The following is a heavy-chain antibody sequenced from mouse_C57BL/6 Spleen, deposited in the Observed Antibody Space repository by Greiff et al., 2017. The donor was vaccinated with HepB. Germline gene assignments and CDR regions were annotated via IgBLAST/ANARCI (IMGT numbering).Heavy chain of an antibody. CDR3: ARTGLRGPGGYYAMDY. CDR2: IYPGSGNT. D-gene: IGHD3-1*01. J-gene: IGHJ4*01. V-gene: IGHV1-76*01. CDR1: GYTFTDYY. Sequence: VHLVESGAELVRPGASVKLSCKASGYTFTDYYINWVKQRPGQGLEWIARIYPGSGNTYYNEKFKGKATLTAEKSSSTAYMQLSSLTSEDSAVYFCARTGLRGPGGYYAMDYWGQGTSVTVSS.